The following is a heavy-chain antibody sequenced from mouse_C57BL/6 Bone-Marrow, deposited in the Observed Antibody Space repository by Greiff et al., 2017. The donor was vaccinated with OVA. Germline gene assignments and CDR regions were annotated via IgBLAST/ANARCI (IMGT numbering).Heavy chain of an antibody. V-gene: IGHV5-4*01. CDR3: ARDGYYGICYAMDY. CDR2: ISDGGSYT. D-gene: IGHD2-3*01. CDR1: GFTFSSYA. J-gene: IGHJ4*01. Sequence: EVKLMESGGGLVKPGGSLKLSCAASGFTFSSYAMSWVRQTPEKRLEWVATISDGGSYTYYPDNVKGRFTISRDNAKNNLYLQMSHLKSEDTAMYYCARDGYYGICYAMDYWGQGTSVTVSS.